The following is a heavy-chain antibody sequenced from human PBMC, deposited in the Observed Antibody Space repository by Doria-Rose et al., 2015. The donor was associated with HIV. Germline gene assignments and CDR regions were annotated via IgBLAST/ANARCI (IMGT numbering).Heavy chain of an antibody. J-gene: IGHJ4*02. D-gene: IGHD6-13*01. CDR2: IFSDDER. Sequence: QITLKESSPELVKPTETLTLTCTVSGVSLSSPGMGVSWIRQPPGKALEWLANIFSDDERSYKTSLKSRLTISRGTSKSQVVLTITDMDPVDTATYYCARIKSSRWYHKYYFDFWGQGTLVIVSA. CDR3: ARIKSSRWYHKYYFDF. V-gene: IGHV2-26*01. CDR1: GVSLSSPGMG.